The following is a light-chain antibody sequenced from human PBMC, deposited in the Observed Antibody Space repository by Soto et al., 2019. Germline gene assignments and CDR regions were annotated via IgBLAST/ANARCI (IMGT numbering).Light chain of an antibody. V-gene: IGKV1-39*01. CDR3: QQTDSTPQT. CDR2: AAS. Sequence: DIQMTQSPSSLSASVGDRVTISCRAIQSIRNYVSWYQQKPGTAPKLLIPAASTLQSGVPSRFSGSGSGTDFTLTISSLQIEDFATYFCQQTDSTPQTFGQGTNVEI. J-gene: IGKJ1*01. CDR1: QSIRNY.